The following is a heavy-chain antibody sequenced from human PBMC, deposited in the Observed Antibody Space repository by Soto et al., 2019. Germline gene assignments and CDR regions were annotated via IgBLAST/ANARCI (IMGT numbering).Heavy chain of an antibody. CDR3: AHPRGYGVFDAVDI. J-gene: IGHJ3*02. Sequence: EVQLLESGGGLVQPGGSLRLSCAASGFIFSTYAMNWVRQAPGKGLELVASIDQSGGTAYYAESVRGRFVISRDNSINTLYLQMSSLRAEDTALYYCAHPRGYGVFDAVDIWGQGTMVTVSS. D-gene: IGHD4-17*01. CDR1: GFIFSTYA. CDR2: IDQSGGTA. V-gene: IGHV3-23*01.